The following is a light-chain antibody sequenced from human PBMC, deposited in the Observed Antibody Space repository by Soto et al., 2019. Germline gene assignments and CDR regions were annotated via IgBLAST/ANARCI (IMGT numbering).Light chain of an antibody. Sequence: DIQMTQSPSSLSVSIGDRVTITCQASQDISKYLNWYQQKPGKAPRLLIYEGHNLEAGVPSKFSGGGSGTDFYLTISSLQPEDFATYYCQQNDNLPFTFGLGTKVDIK. CDR3: QQNDNLPFT. V-gene: IGKV1-33*01. CDR1: QDISKY. J-gene: IGKJ3*01. CDR2: EGH.